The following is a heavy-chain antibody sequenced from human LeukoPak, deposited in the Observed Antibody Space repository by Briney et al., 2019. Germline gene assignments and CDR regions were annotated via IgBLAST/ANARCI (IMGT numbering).Heavy chain of an antibody. Sequence: GRSLRLSCAASGFTFSSYGMHWVRQAPGKGLEWVAVISYDGSNKYYADSVKGRITISRDNSKNTLYLQMNSLRAEDTAVYYCAKVPLPAAIRGYFDYWGQGTLVTVSS. CDR3: AKVPLPAAIRGYFDY. CDR2: ISYDGSNK. V-gene: IGHV3-30*18. D-gene: IGHD2-2*01. J-gene: IGHJ4*02. CDR1: GFTFSSYG.